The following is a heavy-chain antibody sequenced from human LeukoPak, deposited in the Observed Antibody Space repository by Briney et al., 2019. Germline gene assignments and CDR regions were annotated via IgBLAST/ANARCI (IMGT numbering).Heavy chain of an antibody. CDR3: AKGSAAARPYYFDY. D-gene: IGHD6-6*01. CDR1: GFTFSHYA. CDR2: ITDSGGST. J-gene: IGHJ4*02. Sequence: GGSLRLSCAASGFTFSHYATSWVRQAPGKGLEWVSAITDSGGSTYHTDSVKGRFTISRDNSKNTLSLQMNSLRAEDTAVYYCAKGSAAARPYYFDYWGQGTLVTVSS. V-gene: IGHV3-23*01.